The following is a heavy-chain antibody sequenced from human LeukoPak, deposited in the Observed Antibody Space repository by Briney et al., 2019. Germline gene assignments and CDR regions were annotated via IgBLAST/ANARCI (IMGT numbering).Heavy chain of an antibody. D-gene: IGHD4-23*01. Sequence: GGSLRLSCATSGFTLSTYWMHWVRQAPGRGLMWVARINNEGSFANYADSVKGRFTISRDNARSTLYLQLNSLRDGDTAVYFCARGTHLSNSYNWLESWGQGTLVTVSS. J-gene: IGHJ5*01. V-gene: IGHV3-74*01. CDR1: GFTLSTYW. CDR3: ARGTHLSNSYNWLES. CDR2: INNEGSFA.